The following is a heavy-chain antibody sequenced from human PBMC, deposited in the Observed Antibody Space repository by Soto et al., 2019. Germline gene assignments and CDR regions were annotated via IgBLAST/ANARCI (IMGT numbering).Heavy chain of an antibody. J-gene: IGHJ5*02. CDR2: INPNSGGT. D-gene: IGHD2-15*01. Sequence: QVQLVQSGAEVKKPGASVKVSCKASGYTFTGYYMHWVRQAPGQGLEWMGWINPNSGGTNYAQKFQGRVTMTRDTSISTAYMELSRLRSDDTAVYYCARGSTGFWDIVVVVAATPDWFDPWGQGTLVTVSS. CDR3: ARGSTGFWDIVVVVAATPDWFDP. V-gene: IGHV1-2*02. CDR1: GYTFTGYY.